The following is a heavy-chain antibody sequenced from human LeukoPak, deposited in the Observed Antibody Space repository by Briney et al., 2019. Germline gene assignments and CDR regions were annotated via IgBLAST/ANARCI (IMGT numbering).Heavy chain of an antibody. J-gene: IGHJ5*02. CDR2: INHSGST. CDR1: GGSFSGYY. D-gene: IGHD2-15*01. V-gene: IGHV4-34*01. CDR3: ARGYPTLGYCSGGSCYRRINWFDP. Sequence: SETLSLTCAVYGGSFSGYYWSWIRQPPGKGLEWIREINHSGSTNYNPSLKSRVTISVDTSKNQFSLKLSSVTAADTAVYYCARGYPTLGYCSGGSCYRRINWFDPWGQGTLVTVSS.